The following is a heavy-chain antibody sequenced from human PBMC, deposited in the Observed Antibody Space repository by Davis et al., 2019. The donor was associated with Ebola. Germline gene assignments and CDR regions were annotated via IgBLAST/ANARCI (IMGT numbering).Heavy chain of an antibody. CDR3: AKEASGTGGYGGAFVD. J-gene: IGHJ4*02. Sequence: SLKISCVVSGFRFSKYGMHWVRQVPGKGLERVAVISNDGTNTEYGDSVKGRFTVSRDNSKNTLYLQMNSLRSEDTAVYWCAKEASGTGGYGGAFVDWGQGTLVTVSS. V-gene: IGHV3-30*18. CDR1: GFRFSKYG. D-gene: IGHD5-12*01. CDR2: ISNDGTNT.